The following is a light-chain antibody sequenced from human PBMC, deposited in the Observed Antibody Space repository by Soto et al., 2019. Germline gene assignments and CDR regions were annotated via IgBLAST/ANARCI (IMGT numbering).Light chain of an antibody. CDR2: DAS. CDR3: QQYTSYSWT. V-gene: IGKV1-5*01. J-gene: IGKJ1*01. Sequence: DIQMTQSPSTLSASVGDRVTITCRASQSITSWLAWYQQKPGQAPKLLIYDASSLESGVPSRFSGSGSGTEFTLTISSLQPDDFATYYCQQYTSYSWTFGQGTKVEMK. CDR1: QSITSW.